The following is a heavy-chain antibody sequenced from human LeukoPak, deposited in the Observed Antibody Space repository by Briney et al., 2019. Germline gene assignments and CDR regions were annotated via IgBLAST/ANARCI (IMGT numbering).Heavy chain of an antibody. D-gene: IGHD3-22*01. V-gene: IGHV3-23*01. CDR2: ISGSGGST. J-gene: IGHJ4*02. CDR1: GFTFSSYA. Sequence: GGSLRLSCAASGFTFSSYAMSWVRQAPGKGLEWVSAISGSGGSTYYAGSVKGRFTISRDNSKNTLYLQMNSLRAEDTAVYYCAKFRTVVVQWYFDYWGQGTLVTVSS. CDR3: AKFRTVVVQWYFDY.